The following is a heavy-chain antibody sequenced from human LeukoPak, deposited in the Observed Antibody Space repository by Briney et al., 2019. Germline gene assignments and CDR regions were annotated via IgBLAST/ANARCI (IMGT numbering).Heavy chain of an antibody. Sequence: GGSLRLSCVASGFTFSSYAMHWVRQAPGKGLEWAAVISFDGSNKYYADSVKGRFTISRDNSKNTLYLQVSAEDTAIYYCARGYASTSQLDPWGQGTQVTVSS. D-gene: IGHD6-13*01. CDR3: ARGYASTSQLDP. CDR2: ISFDGSNK. J-gene: IGHJ5*02. CDR1: GFTFSSYA. V-gene: IGHV3-30*03.